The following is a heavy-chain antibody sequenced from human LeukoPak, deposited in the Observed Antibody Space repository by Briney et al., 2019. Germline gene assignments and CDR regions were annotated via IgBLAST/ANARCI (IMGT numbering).Heavy chain of an antibody. Sequence: PGWSLRLSCAASGFTFSSYAMHWVRQAPGKGLEWVAVISYDGSNKYYADSVKGRFTISRDNSKNTLYLQMNSLRAEDTAVYYCARDGNDYGDSWGQGTLVTVSS. CDR2: ISYDGSNK. J-gene: IGHJ4*02. V-gene: IGHV3-30-3*01. CDR3: ARDGNDYGDS. CDR1: GFTFSSYA.